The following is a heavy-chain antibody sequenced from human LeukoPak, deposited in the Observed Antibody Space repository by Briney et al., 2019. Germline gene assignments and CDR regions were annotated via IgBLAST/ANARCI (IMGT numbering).Heavy chain of an antibody. CDR2: IYYSGST. CDR3: ARDVGVIMIGDAFDI. CDR1: GGSISSSSYY. J-gene: IGHJ3*02. D-gene: IGHD3-22*01. V-gene: IGHV4-39*07. Sequence: PSETLSLTCTVSGGSISSSSYYWGWIRQPPGKGLEWIGSIYYSGSTYYNPSLKSRVTISVDMSKNQFSLKLSSVTAADTAVYYCARDVGVIMIGDAFDIWGQGTMVTVSS.